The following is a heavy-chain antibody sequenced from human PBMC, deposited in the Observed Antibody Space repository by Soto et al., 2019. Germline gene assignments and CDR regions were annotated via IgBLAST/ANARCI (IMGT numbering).Heavy chain of an antibody. CDR1: GFSLSTSGVG. CDR3: AHSAPHFWSGYYPTYYFDY. D-gene: IGHD3-3*02. Sequence: QITLKESGPTLVKPTQTLTLTCTFSGFSLSTSGVGVGWIRQPPGKALEWLALIYWNDDKRYSPSLKSRLTITKDTSKNQVVLTMTNMDPVDTATYYCAHSAPHFWSGYYPTYYFDYWGQGTLVTVSS. V-gene: IGHV2-5*01. J-gene: IGHJ4*02. CDR2: IYWNDDK.